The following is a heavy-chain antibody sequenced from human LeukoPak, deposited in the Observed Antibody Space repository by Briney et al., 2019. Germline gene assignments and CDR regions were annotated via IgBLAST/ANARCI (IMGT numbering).Heavy chain of an antibody. V-gene: IGHV3-53*05. CDR2: IYSGGST. D-gene: IGHD3-10*01. Sequence: GRSLRLSCAASGFTVSNNYMSWVRQAPGKGLEWVSVIYSGGSTYYADSVKGRFTISRDNSRSTLYLQMNSLRPEDTAIYYCAREGYYGSGSPPSLYFDYWGQGTLVTVSS. J-gene: IGHJ4*02. CDR3: AREGYYGSGSPPSLYFDY. CDR1: GFTVSNNY.